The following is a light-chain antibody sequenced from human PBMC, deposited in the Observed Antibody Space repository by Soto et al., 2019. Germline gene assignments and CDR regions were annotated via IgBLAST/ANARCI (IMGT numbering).Light chain of an antibody. CDR2: GAS. V-gene: IGKV3-15*01. CDR1: QSVSSN. Sequence: EVVMTQSPATLSVTPGERATLSCRASQSVSSNLAWYQQKPGQAPRLLIYGASTRATGIPARFSGSGSGTEFTLTISSLQSEDFAVYYCQQYNNWPRPFGQGTKADI. CDR3: QQYNNWPRP. J-gene: IGKJ1*01.